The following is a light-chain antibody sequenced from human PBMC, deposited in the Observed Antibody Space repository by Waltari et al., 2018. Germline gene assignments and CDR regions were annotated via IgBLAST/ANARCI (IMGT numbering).Light chain of an antibody. CDR3: SSYTTGSTRYV. Sequence: QSALTQPASVSGSPGQSITISCTGTSSDIGAYNFVSWYQKHPGKAPKVMIYDVNNRPSVVSSRFAGSKSSNTASLTISGLQAEDEADYYCSSYTTGSTRYVFGSGTKVTVL. V-gene: IGLV2-14*03. CDR2: DVN. CDR1: SSDIGAYNF. J-gene: IGLJ1*01.